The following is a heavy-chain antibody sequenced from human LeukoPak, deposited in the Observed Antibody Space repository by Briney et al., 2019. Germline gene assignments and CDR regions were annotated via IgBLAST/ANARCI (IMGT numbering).Heavy chain of an antibody. CDR3: ASRNRRGSYYYGSGSSDYFDY. CDR2: IKQDGSEK. V-gene: IGHV3-7*01. CDR1: GFTFSSYW. D-gene: IGHD3-10*01. J-gene: IGHJ4*02. Sequence: GGSLRLSCVASGFTFSSYWMSWVRQAPGKGLEWVANIKQDGSEKYYVDSVKGRFTISRDNAKNSLYLQMNSLRAEDTAVYYCASRNRRGSYYYGSGSSDYFDYWGQGTLVTVSS.